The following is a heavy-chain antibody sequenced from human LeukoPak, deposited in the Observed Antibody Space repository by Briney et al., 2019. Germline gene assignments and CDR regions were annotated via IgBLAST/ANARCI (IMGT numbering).Heavy chain of an antibody. V-gene: IGHV3-30-3*02. CDR3: AKTSGSPWYGMDV. CDR2: ISYDGSNK. Sequence: GGSLRLSCAASGFTFSSYAMHWVRQAPGKGLEWVAVISYDGSNKYYADSVKGRFTISRDNSKNTLYLQMNSLRAEDTAVYYCAKTSGSPWYGMDVWGQGTTVTVSS. J-gene: IGHJ6*02. D-gene: IGHD1-26*01. CDR1: GFTFSSYA.